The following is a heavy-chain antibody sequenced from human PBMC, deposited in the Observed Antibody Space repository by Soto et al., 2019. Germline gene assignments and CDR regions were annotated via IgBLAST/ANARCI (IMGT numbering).Heavy chain of an antibody. CDR3: PRLGDLNRYYYYYMDA. CDR2: IYYSGST. Sequence: SETLSLTCTVSGGSISSYYWSWIRQPPGKGLEWIGYIYYSGSTNYNPSLKSRVTISVDTSKNQFSLKLSSVTAADTAVYYCPRLGDLNRYYYYYMDAGGKGTTVTVSS. J-gene: IGHJ6*03. D-gene: IGHD4-17*01. V-gene: IGHV4-59*08. CDR1: GGSISSYY.